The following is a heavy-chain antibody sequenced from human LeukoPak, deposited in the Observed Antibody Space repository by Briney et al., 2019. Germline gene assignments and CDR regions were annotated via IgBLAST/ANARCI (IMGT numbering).Heavy chain of an antibody. V-gene: IGHV3-7*01. Sequence: GGSLRLSCAPSGFTFSHYWMSWVRQAPGKGLEWVADIKEDGSEKYYVDSVKGRFTISRDNAKNSLSLQVNSLRAEDTAVYYCARSRSGYYEDYWGQGTLVTVSS. CDR3: ARSRSGYYEDY. CDR2: IKEDGSEK. CDR1: GFTFSHYW. D-gene: IGHD3-22*01. J-gene: IGHJ4*02.